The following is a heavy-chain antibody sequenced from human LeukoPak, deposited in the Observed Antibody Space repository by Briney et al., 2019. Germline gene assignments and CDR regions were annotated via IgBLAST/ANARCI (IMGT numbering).Heavy chain of an antibody. CDR3: AKGEGGGSSWYDFYDYGMDV. Sequence: PGGSLRLSCAASGFTFNRYAMHWVRQAPGKGLEWVAVISNDGTKEYSADSVKGRFTISRDNSKNTLYLTMDSLRAEDTAVYYCAKGEGGGSSWYDFYDYGMDVWGKGTTVTVSS. V-gene: IGHV3-30*18. CDR1: GFTFNRYA. J-gene: IGHJ6*04. CDR2: ISNDGTKE. D-gene: IGHD6-13*01.